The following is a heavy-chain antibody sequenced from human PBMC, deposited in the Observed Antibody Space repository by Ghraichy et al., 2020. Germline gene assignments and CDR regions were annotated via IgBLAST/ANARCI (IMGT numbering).Heavy chain of an antibody. D-gene: IGHD3-22*01. CDR2: IRAENGNT. CDR1: GYTFTSYG. V-gene: IGHV1-18*01. J-gene: IGHJ4*02. CDR3: ARYRGGYYYNY. Sequence: ASVKVSCKASGYTFTSYGISWVRQAPGQGLEWRGWIRAENGNTKYAQKLQGRVTMTTDTSTSTAYMELRSLRSDDTAVYYCARYRGGYYYNYWGQGTLVTVSS.